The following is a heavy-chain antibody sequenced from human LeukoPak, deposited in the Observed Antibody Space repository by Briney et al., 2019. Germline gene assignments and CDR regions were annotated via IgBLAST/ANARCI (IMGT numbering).Heavy chain of an antibody. CDR1: GFTFSDYY. CDR3: ARDGLHDYVWGSYRQGTFDY. J-gene: IGHJ4*02. Sequence: PAGSLRLSCAASGFTFSDYYMSWIRQAPGKGLEWVSYISSSGSTIYYADSVKGRFTISRDNAKNSLYLQMNSLRAEDTAVYYCARDGLHDYVWGSYRQGTFDYWGQGTLVTVSS. D-gene: IGHD3-16*02. V-gene: IGHV3-11*04. CDR2: ISSSGSTI.